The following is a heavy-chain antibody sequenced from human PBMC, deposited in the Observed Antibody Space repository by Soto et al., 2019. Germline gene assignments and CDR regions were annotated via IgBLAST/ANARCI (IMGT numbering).Heavy chain of an antibody. CDR2: IYYNGST. D-gene: IGHD2-15*01. Sequence: SETLSLTCTVSGGSISSGGYYWSWIRQHPGKGLEWIGYIYYNGSTYYNPSLKSRVTISVDTSKNQFSLKLSSVTAADTAVYYCARDPAPEVVMGPLYYFDYWGQGTLVTVSS. V-gene: IGHV4-31*03. CDR1: GGSISSGGYY. CDR3: ARDPAPEVVMGPLYYFDY. J-gene: IGHJ4*02.